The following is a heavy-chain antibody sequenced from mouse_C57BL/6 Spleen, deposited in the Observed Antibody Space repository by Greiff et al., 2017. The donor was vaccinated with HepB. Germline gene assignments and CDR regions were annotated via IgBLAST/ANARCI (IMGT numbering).Heavy chain of an antibody. CDR1: GYTFTDYY. Sequence: QVQLQQSGPELVKPGASVKISCKASGYTFTDYYINWVKQRPGQGLEWIGWIFPGSGSTYYNEKFKGKATLTVDKSSSTAYMLLSSLTSEDSAVYFCARQITTVVATSGAMDYWGQGTSVTVSS. V-gene: IGHV1-75*01. D-gene: IGHD1-1*01. J-gene: IGHJ4*01. CDR2: IFPGSGST. CDR3: ARQITTVVATSGAMDY.